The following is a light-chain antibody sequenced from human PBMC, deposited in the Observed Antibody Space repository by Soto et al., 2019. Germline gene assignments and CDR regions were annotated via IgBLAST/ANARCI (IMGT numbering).Light chain of an antibody. CDR3: QQYERYPMT. V-gene: IGKV1-5*03. CDR2: KAS. J-gene: IGKJ4*01. Sequence: DSQMTQFPSTLSASVGDRVTITCPASQSISPWLAWYQQKPGKAPKILISKASTLQSGVPPRFSGSGSGTEFTLTISSLQPDDFATYYCQQYERYPMTFGGGTKVEIK. CDR1: QSISPW.